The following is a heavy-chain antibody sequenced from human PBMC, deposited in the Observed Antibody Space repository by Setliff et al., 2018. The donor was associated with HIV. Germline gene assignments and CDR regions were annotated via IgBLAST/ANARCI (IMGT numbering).Heavy chain of an antibody. V-gene: IGHV1-2*02. CDR1: AYTLTAYY. CDR3: ARDLNSSPFDY. Sequence: ASVKVSCKASAYTLTAYYIHWVRQAPGQGLEWMGWINPNSGGTNYAQKFQGRVTMTRDTSISTTYMELSRLRSDDTAVYYCARDLNSSPFDYWGQGTLVTVSS. D-gene: IGHD6-13*01. J-gene: IGHJ4*02. CDR2: INPNSGGT.